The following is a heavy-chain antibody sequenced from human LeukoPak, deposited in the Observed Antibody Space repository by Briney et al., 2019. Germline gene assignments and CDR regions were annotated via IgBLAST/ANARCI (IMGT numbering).Heavy chain of an antibody. CDR3: ARVPRSGSYRHFDY. D-gene: IGHD1-26*01. CDR2: IFSGSDT. V-gene: IGHV3-53*01. Sequence: LGGSLRLSCAASGFTVSSNYMSWVRQAPGKGLEWVSVIFSGSDTYYADSVKGRFTISRDNSKNTLYLQMNSLRAEDTAVYYCARVPRSGSYRHFDYWGQGTLVTVSS. J-gene: IGHJ4*02. CDR1: GFTVSSNY.